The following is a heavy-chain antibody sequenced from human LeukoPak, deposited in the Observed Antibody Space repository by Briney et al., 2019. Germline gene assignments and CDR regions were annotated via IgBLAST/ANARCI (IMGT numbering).Heavy chain of an antibody. CDR3: AKSGGVRFDP. J-gene: IGHJ5*02. CDR1: GFTFSSYA. D-gene: IGHD3-16*01. Sequence: PGGSLRLSCAASGFTFSSYAMSWVRQAPGKGLEWVSAISGRDDSTYYADSVKGRFTISRDNSRNTLFLQMNSLRAEDTAVYYCAKSGGVRFDPWGQGALVTVSS. V-gene: IGHV3-23*01. CDR2: ISGRDDST.